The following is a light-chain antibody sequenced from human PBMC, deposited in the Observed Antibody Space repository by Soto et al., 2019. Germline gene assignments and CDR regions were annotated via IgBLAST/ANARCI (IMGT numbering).Light chain of an antibody. CDR1: QGVTTN. V-gene: IGKV3-15*01. J-gene: IGKJ5*01. CDR3: QQYNNWPFY. Sequence: IIMTQSPGTLSVSPGERATLSWRAAQGVTTNFAWYQQKSGQSPRLLIYDVSNRATGVPARFSGSGSETDFTLTISGLRSEDSAVYFCQQYNNWPFYFGQGTRLEIK. CDR2: DVS.